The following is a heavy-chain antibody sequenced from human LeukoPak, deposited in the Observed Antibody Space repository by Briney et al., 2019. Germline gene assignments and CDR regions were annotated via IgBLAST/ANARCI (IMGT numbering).Heavy chain of an antibody. V-gene: IGHV1-69-2*01. CDR3: ATWTDVGGGTFDI. CDR1: GYTFTDYY. Sequence: GATVKISCKASGYTFTDYYMHWVQQAPGKGLEWMGRVDPVDGKTIYTEKFQGRVTITADTSTDTAYMELSSLRSEDTAVYYCATWTDVGGGTFDIWGQGTMVTVSS. CDR2: VDPVDGKT. D-gene: IGHD1-26*01. J-gene: IGHJ3*02.